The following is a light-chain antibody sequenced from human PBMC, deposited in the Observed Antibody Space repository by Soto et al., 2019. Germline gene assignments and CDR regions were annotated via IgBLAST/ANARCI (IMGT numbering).Light chain of an antibody. Sequence: QAVVTQPPSASGTPGQTVTISCSGSSSNVGSNYVFWYQHLPGAAPKLLIYRNNKQPSGVPDRFSGSKSGTSASLAISGLRSEDETDYYCAAWDDSLSAVVFVGGTKLTVL. CDR1: SSNVGSNY. V-gene: IGLV1-47*01. CDR3: AAWDDSLSAVV. J-gene: IGLJ2*01. CDR2: RNN.